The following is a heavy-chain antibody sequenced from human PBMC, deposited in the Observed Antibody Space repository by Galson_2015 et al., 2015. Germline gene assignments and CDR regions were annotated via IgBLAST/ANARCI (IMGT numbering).Heavy chain of an antibody. J-gene: IGHJ4*02. CDR1: GFTFSSSW. CDR2: IKQDGTEK. D-gene: IGHD6-6*01. CDR3: ARLAARQDALD. V-gene: IGHV3-7*03. Sequence: SLRLSCAASGFTFSSSWMTWVRQAPGKGLEWVANIKQDGTEKKYVDSVKGRFTVSRDNAKNSLYLQMNSLRAEDTAVYYCARLAARQDALDWVQGAQVTVAS.